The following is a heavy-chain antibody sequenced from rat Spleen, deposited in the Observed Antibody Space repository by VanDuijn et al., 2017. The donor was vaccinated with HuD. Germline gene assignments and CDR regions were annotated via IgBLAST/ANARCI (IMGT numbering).Heavy chain of an antibody. Sequence: QVQLKESGPGLVQPSQTLSLTCIVSGFSLTDNSVHWLRQPPGRGLEWMGGIWGDGSTSYNSALKSRLSISRDTSKSQVFLKMYSLQPEDTGTYYCARHLREASGVMDVWGQGASVTVSS. V-gene: IGHV2-1*01. CDR1: GFSLTDNS. J-gene: IGHJ4*01. CDR2: IWGDGST. D-gene: IGHD4-3*01. CDR3: ARHLREASGVMDV.